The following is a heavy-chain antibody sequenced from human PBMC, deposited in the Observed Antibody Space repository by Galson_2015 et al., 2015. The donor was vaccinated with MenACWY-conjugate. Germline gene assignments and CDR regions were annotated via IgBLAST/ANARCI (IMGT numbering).Heavy chain of an antibody. CDR1: GFSLDSNTVDAVG. CDR2: IFWDDDT. V-gene: IGHV2-5*02. Sequence: PALVKPTQTLTLTCTFSGFSLDSNTVDAVGVGWIRQPPGKALEGLALIFWDDDTRYSPSLKSRLTITKDTSKNQAVPTTTDMDPVDTATYYCARLNYGDSSGIDHWGQGTLVTVSS. CDR3: ARLNYGDSSGIDH. D-gene: IGHD4-17*01. J-gene: IGHJ4*02.